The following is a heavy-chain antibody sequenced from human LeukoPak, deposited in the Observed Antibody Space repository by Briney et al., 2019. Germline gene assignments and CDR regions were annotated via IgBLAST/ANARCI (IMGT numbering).Heavy chain of an antibody. CDR1: GFTFSSYA. D-gene: IGHD2-2*02. CDR3: ARDRGIVLLPGAITHAFDI. Sequence: GGSLRLSCAASGFTFSSYALHWVRQAPGKGLEWVASISNAGNHEYYADSVKGRFTVSRDNSKNTLFLLMNSPRAEDTAVYFCARDRGIVLLPGAITHAFDIWGQGTMVSVSS. J-gene: IGHJ3*02. CDR2: ISNAGNHE. V-gene: IGHV3-30-3*01.